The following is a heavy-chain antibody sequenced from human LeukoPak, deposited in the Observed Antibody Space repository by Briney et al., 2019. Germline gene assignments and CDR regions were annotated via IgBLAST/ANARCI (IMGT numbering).Heavy chain of an antibody. CDR2: IYTSGST. CDR1: GGSISSGSYY. Sequence: SETLSLTCTVSGGSISSGSYYWSWIRQPAGKGLEWIGRIYTSGSTNYNPSLKSRVTTSVDTSKNQFSLKLSSVTAADTAVYYCARETYDSSGYYSLRYYFDYWGQGTLVTVSS. V-gene: IGHV4-61*02. CDR3: ARETYDSSGYYSLRYYFDY. D-gene: IGHD3-22*01. J-gene: IGHJ4*02.